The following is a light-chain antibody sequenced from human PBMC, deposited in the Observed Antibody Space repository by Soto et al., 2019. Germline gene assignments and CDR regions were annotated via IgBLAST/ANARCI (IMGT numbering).Light chain of an antibody. V-gene: IGLV2-8*01. Sequence: QSVLTQPPSASGSPGQSVTISCTGTSSDVGGYNYVSWYQQHPGKAPKLMIYEVSKRPSGVPDRFSGSKSGNTAYLTVSELQAEDVADYYCSSYAGSNNYVFGTGTKVTAL. CDR2: EVS. CDR3: SSYAGSNNYV. J-gene: IGLJ1*01. CDR1: SSDVGGYNY.